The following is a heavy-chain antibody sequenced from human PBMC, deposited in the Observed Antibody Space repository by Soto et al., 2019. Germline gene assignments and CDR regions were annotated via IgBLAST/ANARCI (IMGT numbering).Heavy chain of an antibody. CDR3: AREGVLELSGDAFDI. Sequence: QVQLVESGGGLVKPGGSLRLSCAASGFTFSDYYMSWIRQAPGKGLEWVSYISSSSSYTNYADSVKGRFTISRDNAKNSLYLQMNSLRAEDTAVYYGAREGVLELSGDAFDIWGQGTMVTVSS. CDR1: GFTFSDYY. CDR2: ISSSSSYT. D-gene: IGHD1-7*01. J-gene: IGHJ3*02. V-gene: IGHV3-11*06.